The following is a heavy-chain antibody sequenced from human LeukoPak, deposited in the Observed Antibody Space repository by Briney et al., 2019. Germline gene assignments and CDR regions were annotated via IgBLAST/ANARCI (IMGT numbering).Heavy chain of an antibody. CDR2: INPNSGGT. CDR3: ARDCSSTSCYDYYGMDV. J-gene: IGHJ6*02. CDR1: GYTFTGYY. D-gene: IGHD2-2*01. V-gene: IGHV1-2*06. Sequence: ASVKVSCKASGYTFTGYYMHWVRQAPGQGLEWMGRINPNSGGTNYAQKFQGRVTMTRDTSVSTAYMELSRLRSDDTAVYYCARDCSSTSCYDYYGMDVWGQGTTVTVSS.